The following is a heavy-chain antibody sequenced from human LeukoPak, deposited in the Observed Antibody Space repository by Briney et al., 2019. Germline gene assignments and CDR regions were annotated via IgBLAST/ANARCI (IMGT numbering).Heavy chain of an antibody. CDR1: GYTFTSYA. V-gene: IGHV1-3*03. CDR3: AREAGGSYLFDF. CDR2: INAGNGNT. Sequence: ASVKVPCKASGYTFTSYAMHWVRQAPGQRVEWMGWINAGNGNTKYSQELQGRVTITRDTSASTAYMELSSLRSEDMAVYYCAREAGGSYLFDFWGQGTLVIVSS. D-gene: IGHD1-26*01. J-gene: IGHJ4*02.